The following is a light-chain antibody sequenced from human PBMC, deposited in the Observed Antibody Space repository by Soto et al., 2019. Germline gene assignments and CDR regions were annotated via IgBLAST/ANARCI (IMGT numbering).Light chain of an antibody. V-gene: IGKV3-15*01. CDR2: GAS. Sequence: EIVMTQSPATLSVSPGERATLSCRASQSVSNNLGWYQQKPGQTPRLLIYGASTRATGIPVRFSGSGSGTEFTLTISSLQSEDFAVYYCQQYNNWPPVTFGQGTKLEIK. CDR3: QQYNNWPPVT. CDR1: QSVSNN. J-gene: IGKJ2*01.